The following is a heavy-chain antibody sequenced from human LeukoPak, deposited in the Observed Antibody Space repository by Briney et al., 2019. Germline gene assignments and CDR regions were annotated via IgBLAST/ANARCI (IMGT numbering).Heavy chain of an antibody. CDR3: ARGAVARTDS. CDR2: IIPVLNMR. J-gene: IGHJ5*01. D-gene: IGHD6-19*01. Sequence: ASVNVSFKASGETFSNYALGGLGQARGRGLEGVGSIIPVLNMRNYAQEFWGRVAFSAHTSTSTAYVELAGLRPEDTAVYYCARGAVARTDSSGPGNLVTAS. V-gene: IGHV1-69*04. CDR1: GETFSNYA.